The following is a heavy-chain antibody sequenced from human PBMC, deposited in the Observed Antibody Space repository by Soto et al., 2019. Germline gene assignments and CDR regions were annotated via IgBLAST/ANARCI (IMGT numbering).Heavy chain of an antibody. V-gene: IGHV1-8*01. J-gene: IGHJ5*02. CDR1: GYTFTSFD. CDR3: ARAPPARPGSWFDP. Sequence: ASVKVSCKASGYTFTSFDINWVRQAMGQGLEWMGWMNPNSGNTGYEQKFQGRVTMTRNTPISTAYMELSSLRSEDTAVYYCARAPPARPGSWFDPWGQGTLVTVSS. D-gene: IGHD6-6*01. CDR2: MNPNSGNT.